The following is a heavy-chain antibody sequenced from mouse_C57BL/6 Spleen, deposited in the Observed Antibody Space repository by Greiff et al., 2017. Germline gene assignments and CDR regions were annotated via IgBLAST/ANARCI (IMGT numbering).Heavy chain of an antibody. CDR3: ARLLLRSYAMDY. V-gene: IGHV1-18*01. D-gene: IGHD1-1*01. CDR1: GYTFTDYN. Sequence: EVKLQESGPELVKPGASVKIPCKASGYTFTDYNMDWVKQSHGKSLEWIGDINPNNGGTIYNQKFKGKATLTVDKSSSTAYMELRSLTSEDTAVYYCARLLLRSYAMDYWGQGTSVTVSS. J-gene: IGHJ4*01. CDR2: INPNNGGT.